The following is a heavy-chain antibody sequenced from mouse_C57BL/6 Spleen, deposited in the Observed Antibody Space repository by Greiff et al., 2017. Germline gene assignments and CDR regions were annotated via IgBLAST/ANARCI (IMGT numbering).Heavy chain of an antibody. CDR2: IDPETGGT. J-gene: IGHJ2*01. CDR1: GYTFTDYE. V-gene: IGHV1-15*01. CDR3: TRWITTVVAPDY. D-gene: IGHD1-1*01. Sequence: QVQLQQSGAELVRPGASVTLSCKASGYTFTDYEMHWVKQTPVHGLEWIGAIDPETGGTAYNQKFKGKAILTADKSSSTAYMELRSLTSEDSAVYYCTRWITTVVAPDYWGQGTTLTVSS.